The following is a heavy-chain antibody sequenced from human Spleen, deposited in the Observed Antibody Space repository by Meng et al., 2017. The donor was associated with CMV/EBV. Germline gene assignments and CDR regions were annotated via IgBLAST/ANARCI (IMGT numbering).Heavy chain of an antibody. CDR3: ARDPSWFGELFHSYYYYGMDV. D-gene: IGHD3-10*01. CDR1: GGSFSGYY. CDR2: INHSGST. J-gene: IGHJ6*02. Sequence: SQTLSLTCAVYGGSFSGYYWSWIRQPPGKGLEWIGEINHSGSTNYNPSLKSRVTISVDTSKNQFSLKLSSVTAADTAVYYCARDPSWFGELFHSYYYYGMDVWGQGTTVTVSS. V-gene: IGHV4-34*01.